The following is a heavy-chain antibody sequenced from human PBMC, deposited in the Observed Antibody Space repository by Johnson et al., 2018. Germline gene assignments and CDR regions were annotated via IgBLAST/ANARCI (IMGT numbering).Heavy chain of an antibody. CDR3: AKDDRPTLRPAAYFQH. J-gene: IGHJ1*01. CDR1: GFTFSTYA. V-gene: IGHV3-30*18. D-gene: IGHD2-15*01. Sequence: QLVQSGGGVVQPGRSLRLSCAASGFTFSTYAMHWVRQAPGKGLEWVSVISYDESNKDYADSLKGRFTISRDNSKNTLYLEMNSLRVEDTAVYYCAKDDRPTLRPAAYFQHWGQGTLVTVSS. CDR2: ISYDESNK.